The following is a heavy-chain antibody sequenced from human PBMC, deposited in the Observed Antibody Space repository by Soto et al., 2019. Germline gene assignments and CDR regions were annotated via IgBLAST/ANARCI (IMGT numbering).Heavy chain of an antibody. V-gene: IGHV1-18*04. D-gene: IGHD2-21*02. CDR1: GYTFTSYG. CDR2: ISAYNGNT. CDR3: ARGRYCGGDCPNYYYYGMDV. J-gene: IGHJ6*02. Sequence: ASVKVSCKASGYTFTSYGISWVRQAPGQGLEWMGWISAYNGNTNYAQKLQGRVTMTTDTSTSTAYMELRSLRSDDTAVYHCARGRYCGGDCPNYYYYGMDVWGQGTTVTV.